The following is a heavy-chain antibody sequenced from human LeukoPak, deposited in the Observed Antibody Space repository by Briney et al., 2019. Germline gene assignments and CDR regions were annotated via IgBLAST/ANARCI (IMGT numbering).Heavy chain of an antibody. V-gene: IGHV1-3*01. Sequence: ASVKVSCKASGYTFTNYAFHWVRQAPGQRLEWLGWINAGNDDTKYSQKFQARVTITRDTSASTAYMELSSLRSEDTAVYYCARDFTAMATNWFDPWGQGTLVTVSS. D-gene: IGHD5-18*01. CDR1: GYTFTNYA. J-gene: IGHJ5*02. CDR2: INAGNDDT. CDR3: ARDFTAMATNWFDP.